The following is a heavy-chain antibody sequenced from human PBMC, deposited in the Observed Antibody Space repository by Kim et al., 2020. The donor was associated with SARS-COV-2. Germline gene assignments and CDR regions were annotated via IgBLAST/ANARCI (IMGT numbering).Heavy chain of an antibody. Sequence: GGSLRLSCGASGFTFNNYAMHWVRQAPGKGLEWVAVISYDGSIKYYADSVKGHFTVSRDWSNNTLYLQMRSLRPEDTALYYCAKSSALFWIGKGLSTFDLWGRGTMVTVSS. CDR1: GFTFNNYA. D-gene: IGHD3-3*01. CDR3: AKSSALFWIGKGLSTFDL. V-gene: IGHV3-30*18. J-gene: IGHJ3*01. CDR2: ISYDGSIK.